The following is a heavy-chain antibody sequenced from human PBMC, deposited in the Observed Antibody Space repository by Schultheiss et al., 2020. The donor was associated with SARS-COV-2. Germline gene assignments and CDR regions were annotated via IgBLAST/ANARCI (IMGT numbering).Heavy chain of an antibody. CDR3: ARGGTGYYDFWSGREPVGNWFDP. J-gene: IGHJ5*02. CDR1: GGTFSSYA. D-gene: IGHD3-3*01. CDR2: IIPIFGTA. V-gene: IGHV1-69*13. Sequence: SVKVSCKASGGTFSSYAISWVRQAPGQGLEWMGGIIPIFGTANYAQKFQGRVTITADESTSTAYMELSSLRSEDTAVYYCARGGTGYYDFWSGREPVGNWFDPWGQGTLVTVS.